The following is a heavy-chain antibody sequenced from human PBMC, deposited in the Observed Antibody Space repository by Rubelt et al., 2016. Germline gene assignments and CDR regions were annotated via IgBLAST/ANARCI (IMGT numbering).Heavy chain of an antibody. J-gene: IGHJ6*02. CDR3: ARDRYYDSSGYSYYYGMDV. CDR1: TVSSNY. CDR2: IYSGGST. D-gene: IGHD3-22*01. Sequence: TVSSNYMSWVRQAPGKGLEWVSVIYSGGSTYYADSVKGRFTISRHNSKNTLYLQMNSLRAEDTAVYYCARDRYYDSSGYSYYYGMDVWGQGTTVTVSS. V-gene: IGHV3-53*04.